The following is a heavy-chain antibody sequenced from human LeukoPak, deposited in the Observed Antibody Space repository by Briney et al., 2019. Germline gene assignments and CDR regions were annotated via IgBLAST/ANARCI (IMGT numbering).Heavy chain of an antibody. Sequence: GASVKVSCTASGYTFTSHAVHWVRQAPGQRLEWMGWINAGNGNTKYSQKFQGRVTITRDTSASTAYMELSSLRSEDTAVYYCARDKFDIAADYYYYGMDVWGQGTTVTVSS. CDR3: ARDKFDIAADYYYYGMDV. V-gene: IGHV1-3*01. CDR1: GYTFTSHA. D-gene: IGHD6-13*01. J-gene: IGHJ6*02. CDR2: INAGNGNT.